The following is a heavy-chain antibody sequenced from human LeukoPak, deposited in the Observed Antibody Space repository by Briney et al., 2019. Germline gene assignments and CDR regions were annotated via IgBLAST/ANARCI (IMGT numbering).Heavy chain of an antibody. CDR3: ARAAPGSSSWRPNYFDY. Sequence: PSETLSLTCTVSGGSISSYYWSWIRQPPGKGLGWIGYIYYSGSTNYNPSLKSRVTISVDTSKNQFSLKLSSVTAADTAVYYCARAAPGSSSWRPNYFDYWGQGTLVTVSS. V-gene: IGHV4-59*01. CDR1: GGSISSYY. J-gene: IGHJ4*02. CDR2: IYYSGST. D-gene: IGHD6-13*01.